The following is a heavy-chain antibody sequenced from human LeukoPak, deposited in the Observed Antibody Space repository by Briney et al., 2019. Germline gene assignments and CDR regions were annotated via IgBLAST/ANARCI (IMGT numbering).Heavy chain of an antibody. CDR1: GGSISSGGYY. CDR3: ASSVDTAMARNFGY. Sequence: SETLSLTCTVSGGSISSGGYYWSWIRQHPGKGLEWLGYIYYSGSTYYNPSLKSRVTISVDTSKNQFSLKLSSVTAADTAVYYCASSVDTAMARNFGYWGQGTLVTVSS. D-gene: IGHD5-18*01. V-gene: IGHV4-31*03. CDR2: IYYSGST. J-gene: IGHJ4*02.